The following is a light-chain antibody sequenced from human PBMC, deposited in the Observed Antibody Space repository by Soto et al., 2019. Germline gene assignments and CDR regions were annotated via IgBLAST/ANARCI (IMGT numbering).Light chain of an antibody. CDR2: GAP. CDR1: QSVNRNY. V-gene: IGKV3-20*01. J-gene: IGKJ5*01. CDR3: QQYDTPPIP. Sequence: EIVLTQSPGTLSLSPGERATLSCRASQSVNRNYLAWYQQEPGQAPRLLIWGAPSRSTVIPYRFSGSGSGTDFTLTISRLELKVFAVYQCQQYDTPPIPFGKGTRLDI.